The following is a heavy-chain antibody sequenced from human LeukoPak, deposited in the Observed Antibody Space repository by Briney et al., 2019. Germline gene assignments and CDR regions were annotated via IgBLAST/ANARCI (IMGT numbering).Heavy chain of an antibody. CDR1: GFTFSSYA. J-gene: IGHJ4*02. V-gene: IGHV3-23*01. Sequence: GGSLRLSCAASGFTFSSYAMSWVRQAPGKGLEWVSAISGSGGSTYYADSVKGRFTISRDNSKNTLYLQMNSLRAEDTAVYYCAKDGENCSGGSCYGYHGPFDYWGQGTLVTVSS. CDR2: ISGSGGST. CDR3: AKDGENCSGGSCYGYHGPFDY. D-gene: IGHD2-15*01.